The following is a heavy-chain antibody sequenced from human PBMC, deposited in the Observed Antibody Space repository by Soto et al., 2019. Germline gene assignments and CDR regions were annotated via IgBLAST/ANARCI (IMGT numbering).Heavy chain of an antibody. V-gene: IGHV3-30*18. CDR1: GFTFSSYG. J-gene: IGHJ4*02. D-gene: IGHD1-26*01. Sequence: PGGSLRLSCAASGFTFSSYGMHWVRQAPGKGLEWVAVISYDGSNKYYADSVKGRFTISRDNSKNTLYLQMNSLRAEDTAVYYCEQACHRSSGSLDYWGQGTLVTVSS. CDR2: ISYDGSNK. CDR3: EQACHRSSGSLDY.